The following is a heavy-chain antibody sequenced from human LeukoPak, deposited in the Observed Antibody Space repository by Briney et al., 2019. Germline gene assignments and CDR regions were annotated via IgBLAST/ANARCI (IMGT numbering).Heavy chain of an antibody. CDR2: IWFDGSNK. V-gene: IGHV3-33*01. CDR1: GFTFSSYG. D-gene: IGHD7-27*01. CDR3: ARDRDWGCSYCSY. Sequence: GRSLRLSCAASGFTFSSYGMHWVRQTPGKGLEWVAVIWFDGSNKYYADSVKGRFTISRDNSKNTLYLQMNSLRAEDTAVYYCARDRDWGCSYCSYWGQGTLVTVSS. J-gene: IGHJ4*02.